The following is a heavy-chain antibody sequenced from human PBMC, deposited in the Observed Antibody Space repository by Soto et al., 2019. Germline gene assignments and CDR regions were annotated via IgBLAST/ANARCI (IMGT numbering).Heavy chain of an antibody. J-gene: IGHJ4*02. V-gene: IGHV4-39*01. CDR2: IYYSGST. D-gene: IGHD3-10*01. CDR3: ARHRVFLWFGELDPRYYFDY. Sequence: QLQLQESGPGLVKPSETLSLTCTVSGGSISSSSYYWGWIRQPPGKGLEWIGSIYYSGSTYYNPSLKSRVTISVDTSKNQLSLKLSSVTAADTAVYYCARHRVFLWFGELDPRYYFDYWGQGTLVTVSS. CDR1: GGSISSSSYY.